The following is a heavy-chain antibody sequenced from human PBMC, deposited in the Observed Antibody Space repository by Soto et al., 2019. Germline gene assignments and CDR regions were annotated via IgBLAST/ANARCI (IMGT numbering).Heavy chain of an antibody. CDR2: FNHSGDT. CDR3: ARHHVRGRTIAGAAEF. J-gene: IGHJ4*02. V-gene: IGHV4-34*01. Sequence: LSLTCAVYGGSLSGYYWSWIRQPPGKALEWIGEFNHSGDTNYNPSLKSRVTISADTSKNQVFLNLSSVTAADTAMYYCARHHVRGRTIAGAAEFWGQGTLVTVSS. CDR1: GGSLSGYY. D-gene: IGHD1-26*01.